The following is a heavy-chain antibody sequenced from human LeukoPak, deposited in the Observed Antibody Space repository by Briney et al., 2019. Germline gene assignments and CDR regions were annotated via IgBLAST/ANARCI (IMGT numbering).Heavy chain of an antibody. CDR2: ISSSGSTI. CDR1: GFTFSSYE. J-gene: IGHJ3*02. Sequence: GGSLRPSCAASGFTFSSYEMNWVRQAPGKGLEWVSYISSSGSTIYYADSVKGRFTISRDNSKNTLYLQMNSLRAEDTAVYYCAKDHGDAMIGAFDIWGQGTMVTVSS. V-gene: IGHV3-48*03. D-gene: IGHD3-22*01. CDR3: AKDHGDAMIGAFDI.